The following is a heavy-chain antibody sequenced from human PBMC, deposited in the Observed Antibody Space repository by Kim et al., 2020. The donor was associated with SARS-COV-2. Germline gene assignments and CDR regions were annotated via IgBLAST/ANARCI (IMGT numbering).Heavy chain of an antibody. CDR3: TRDRPNHSGSYYYYYYYIDA. J-gene: IGHJ6*03. Sequence: GGSLRLSCTASGFTFGDYAMSWFRQAPGKGLEWVGFIRSKAYGGTTEYAASVKGRFTITRDDSKSIAYLQMNSLKTEDTVVYYCTRDRPNHSGSYYYYYYYIDAWRKGNTLTVSS. D-gene: IGHD1-26*01. V-gene: IGHV3-49*03. CDR1: GFTFGDYA. CDR2: IRSKAYGGTT.